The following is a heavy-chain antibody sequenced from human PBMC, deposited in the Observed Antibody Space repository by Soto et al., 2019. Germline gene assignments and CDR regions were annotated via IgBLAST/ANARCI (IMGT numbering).Heavy chain of an antibody. V-gene: IGHV3-23*01. J-gene: IGHJ6*02. D-gene: IGHD2-21*02. CDR1: GFTFRSYA. CDR3: AKDVVVTASYYYYGMDV. Sequence: GVLRLSCAASGFTFRSYAMSWVRQAPGKGLEWVSAISGSGGSTYYADSVKGRFTISRDNSKNTLYLQMNSLRAEDTAVYYCAKDVVVTASYYYYGMDVWGQGTTVTVSS. CDR2: ISGSGGST.